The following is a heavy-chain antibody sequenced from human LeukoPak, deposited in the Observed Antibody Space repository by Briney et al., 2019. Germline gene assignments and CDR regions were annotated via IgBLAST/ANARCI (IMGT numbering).Heavy chain of an antibody. CDR2: VSYTGSP. CDR1: GASITSRF. V-gene: IGHV4-59*11. D-gene: IGHD3-3*01. CDR3: ASDFTQGGGLLED. J-gene: IGHJ4*02. Sequence: ASETLSLTCTVSGASITSRFWTWIRQTPGKGLEWIGYVSYTGSPRYNPSLESRVTISLDTSKSQFTLRLTSMTAADTAIYCCASDFTQGGGLLEDWGPGTLVAVSS.